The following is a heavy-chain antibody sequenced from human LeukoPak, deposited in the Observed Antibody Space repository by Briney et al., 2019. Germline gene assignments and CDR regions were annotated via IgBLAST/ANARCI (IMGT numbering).Heavy chain of an antibody. J-gene: IGHJ4*02. V-gene: IGHV4-31*03. CDR2: IYYSGST. CDR3: ARVRSNYPYFDS. CDR1: GGSISSGGYY. Sequence: SETLSLTCTVSGGSISSGGYYWSWIRQHPGKGLEWIAYIYYSGSTYYNPSLKSRVTISVYTSKNQFSLKLSSVTAADTAVYYCARVRSNYPYFDSWGQGTLVTVSS. D-gene: IGHD4-11*01.